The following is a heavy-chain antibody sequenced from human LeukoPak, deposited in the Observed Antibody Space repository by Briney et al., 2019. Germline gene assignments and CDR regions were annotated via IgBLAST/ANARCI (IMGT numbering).Heavy chain of an antibody. CDR1: GFTFSSYA. V-gene: IGHV3-23*01. CDR3: AKAGAVVVVAAKFFDY. D-gene: IGHD2-15*01. Sequence: GGSLRLSCAASGFTFSSYAMSWVRQAPGKGLEWVSAISGSGGSTYYADSVRGRFTISRDNSKNTLYLQMNSLRAEDTAVYYCAKAGAVVVVAAKFFDYWGQGTLVTVSS. CDR2: ISGSGGST. J-gene: IGHJ4*02.